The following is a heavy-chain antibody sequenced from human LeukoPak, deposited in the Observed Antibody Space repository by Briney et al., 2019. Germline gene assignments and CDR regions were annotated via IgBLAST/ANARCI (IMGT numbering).Heavy chain of an antibody. D-gene: IGHD6-19*01. J-gene: IGHJ4*02. CDR3: ARSRAVAGTSYFDY. Sequence: ASVKVSCEASGYTFTSYGISWVRQAPGQELEWMGWISAYNGNTNYAQKLQGRVTMTTDTSTSTAYMELRSLRSDDTAVYYCARSRAVAGTSYFDYWGQGTLVTVSS. CDR1: GYTFTSYG. V-gene: IGHV1-18*01. CDR2: ISAYNGNT.